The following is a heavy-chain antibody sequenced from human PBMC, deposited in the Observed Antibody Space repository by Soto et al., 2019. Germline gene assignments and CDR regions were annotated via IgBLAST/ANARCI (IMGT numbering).Heavy chain of an antibody. Sequence: QVQLVQSGAEVKKPGSSVKVSCKASGGTFSSYAISWVRQAPGQGLEWMGGIIPICGTANYAQKFQGRVTITAYEATSTAYMELSSLRSEDTAVYYCARHVPAAGYYYGMDVWGQGTTVTVSS. V-gene: IGHV1-69*12. CDR3: ARHVPAAGYYYGMDV. D-gene: IGHD2-2*01. J-gene: IGHJ6*02. CDR1: GGTFSSYA. CDR2: IIPICGTA.